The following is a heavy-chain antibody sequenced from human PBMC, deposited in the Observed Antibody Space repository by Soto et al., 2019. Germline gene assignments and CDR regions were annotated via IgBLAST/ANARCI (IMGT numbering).Heavy chain of an antibody. Sequence: GGSLRLSCAASGFTFIRYGMHWVRQAPGKGLEWVAVIWYDGSNKYYADSVKGRFTISRDNSKNTLYLQMNSLRAEDTAVYYCARDPYYDYVWGSYRYPYYYYYGMDVWGQGTTVTVSS. CDR2: IWYDGSNK. V-gene: IGHV3-33*01. J-gene: IGHJ6*02. CDR3: ARDPYYDYVWGSYRYPYYYYYGMDV. D-gene: IGHD3-16*02. CDR1: GFTFIRYG.